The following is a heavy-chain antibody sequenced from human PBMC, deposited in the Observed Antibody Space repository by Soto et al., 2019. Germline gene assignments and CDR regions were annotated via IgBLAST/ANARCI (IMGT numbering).Heavy chain of an antibody. V-gene: IGHV1-2*02. CDR2: INPNSGGT. D-gene: IGHD6-19*01. CDR3: ALSLIAVAGTDY. Sequence: ASVKVSCKASGYTFTGYYMHWVRQAPGQGLEWMGWINPNSGGTNYAQKFQGRVTMTRDTSISTAYMELSRLRSEDTAVYYCALSLIAVAGTDYWGQGTMVTVSS. CDR1: GYTFTGYY. J-gene: IGHJ4*02.